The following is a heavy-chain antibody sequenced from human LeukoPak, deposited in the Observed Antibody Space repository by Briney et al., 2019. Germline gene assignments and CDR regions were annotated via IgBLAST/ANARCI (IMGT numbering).Heavy chain of an antibody. D-gene: IGHD3-10*01. CDR2: IYTSGRT. J-gene: IGHJ4*02. CDR1: GGSISYYY. Sequence: TSETLSLTCTVSGGSISYYYWNWIRQPAGKGLEWIGRIYTSGRTYYNPSLKSRVSMPVDTSKNQFSLKLSSVTAADTAVYYCARVSGSWYFDYWGQGTLVTVSS. V-gene: IGHV4-4*07. CDR3: ARVSGSWYFDY.